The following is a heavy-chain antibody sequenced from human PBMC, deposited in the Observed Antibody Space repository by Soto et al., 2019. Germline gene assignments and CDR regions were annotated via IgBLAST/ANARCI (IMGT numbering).Heavy chain of an antibody. CDR1: GFTFSDYY. Sequence: GSLRLSCAASGFTFSDYYMSWIRQAPGKGLEWVSYISSSGSTIYYADSVKGRFTISRDNAKNSLYLQMNSLRAEDTAVYYCARDQQWPPAFDIWGQGTMVTVSS. J-gene: IGHJ3*02. V-gene: IGHV3-11*01. CDR3: ARDQQWPPAFDI. CDR2: ISSSGSTI. D-gene: IGHD6-19*01.